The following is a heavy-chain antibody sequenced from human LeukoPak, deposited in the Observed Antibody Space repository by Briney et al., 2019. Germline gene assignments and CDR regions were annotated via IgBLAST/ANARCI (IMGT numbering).Heavy chain of an antibody. CDR3: AKGLGSGRYFGFDY. Sequence: PGGSLRLSCAASGFTFSTYAMNWVRQAPGKGLEWVSLISGGSTYYADSVKGRFTISRDNSKNTLYLQMNNLRAEDTAVYYCAKGLGSGRYFGFDYWDQGTLVTVSS. V-gene: IGHV3-23*01. CDR1: GFTFSTYA. CDR2: ISGGST. J-gene: IGHJ4*02. D-gene: IGHD1-26*01.